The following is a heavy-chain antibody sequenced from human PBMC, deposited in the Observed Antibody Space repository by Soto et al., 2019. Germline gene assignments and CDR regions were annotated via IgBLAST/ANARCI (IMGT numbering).Heavy chain of an antibody. CDR2: INTNGGST. D-gene: IGHD1-26*01. CDR3: AKDPRVGASAAEYFQH. Sequence: EVQLLESGGGLVQPGGFLRLSCAASGFTLSIYAMTWVRQAPGKGLEWVSSINTNGGSTFYADSVKGRFTISRDHSENTVYLQMNSLRVEDTAIYYCAKDPRVGASAAEYFQHWGQGTLVSVSS. J-gene: IGHJ1*01. V-gene: IGHV3-23*01. CDR1: GFTLSIYA.